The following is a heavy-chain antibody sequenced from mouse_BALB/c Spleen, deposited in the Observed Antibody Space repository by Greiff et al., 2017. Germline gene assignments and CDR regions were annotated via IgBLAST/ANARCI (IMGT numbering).Heavy chain of an antibody. D-gene: IGHD3-3*01. V-gene: IGHV1-87*01. Sequence: VQPQQSGAELARPGASVKLSCKASGYTFTSYWMQWVKQRPGQGLEWIGAIYPGDGDTRYTQKFKGKATLTADKSSSTAYMQLSSLASEDSAVYYCARDLLYFDYWGQGTTLTVSS. CDR2: IYPGDGDT. CDR3: ARDLLYFDY. J-gene: IGHJ2*01. CDR1: GYTFTSYW.